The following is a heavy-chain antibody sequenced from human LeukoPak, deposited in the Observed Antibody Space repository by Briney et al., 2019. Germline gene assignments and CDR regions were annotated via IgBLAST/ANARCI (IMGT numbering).Heavy chain of an antibody. Sequence: PSETLSLTCAVSGVSISSSNSYWGWIRQPPGKGLEWIGSIYYSGSTYYNPSLKSRVTISVDTSKNQFSLKLSSVTAADTAVYYCARIAYSSGWLLDYWGQGTLVTVSS. CDR3: ARIAYSSGWLLDY. CDR1: GVSISSSNSY. D-gene: IGHD6-19*01. V-gene: IGHV4-39*07. CDR2: IYYSGST. J-gene: IGHJ4*02.